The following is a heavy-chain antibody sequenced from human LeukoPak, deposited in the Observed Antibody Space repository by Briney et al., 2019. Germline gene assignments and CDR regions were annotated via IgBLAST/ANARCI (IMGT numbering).Heavy chain of an antibody. Sequence: SETLSLTCTVSGGSIRSTSYYWGWIRQPPGKGLEWIGRIYTSGSTIYNPSLKSRVTMSVDTSKNQFSLKLSSVTAADTAVYYCARGRYESTRLSAYYYYYMDAWGKGTTVTVSS. CDR2: IYTSGST. J-gene: IGHJ6*03. V-gene: IGHV4-39*07. CDR3: ARGRYESTRLSAYYYYYMDA. CDR1: GGSIRSTSYY. D-gene: IGHD1-14*01.